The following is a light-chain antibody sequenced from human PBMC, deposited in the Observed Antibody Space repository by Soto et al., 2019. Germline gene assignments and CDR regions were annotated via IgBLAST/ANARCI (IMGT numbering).Light chain of an antibody. Sequence: ETVMTQSPATLSVSPGERATLSCRASQSVFSSLAWYQHKPGQAPRLLIYGAATRATGIPARFSGSGSGTEFTLTISSLEPEDFAVYYCQQGSDWPLTFGGGTKVDIK. J-gene: IGKJ4*01. CDR3: QQGSDWPLT. CDR2: GAA. CDR1: QSVFSS. V-gene: IGKV3-15*01.